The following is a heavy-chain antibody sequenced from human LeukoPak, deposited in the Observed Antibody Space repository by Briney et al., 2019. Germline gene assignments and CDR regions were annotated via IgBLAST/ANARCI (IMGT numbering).Heavy chain of an antibody. CDR2: IYHSGST. V-gene: IGHV4-38-2*02. CDR1: GYSISSGYY. CDR3: AREQVHGDYPPP. D-gene: IGHD4-17*01. J-gene: IGHJ5*02. Sequence: SETLSLTCAVSGYSISSGYYWGWIRQPPGKGLEWIGSIYHSGSTYYNPSLKSRVTISVDTSKNQFSLKLSSVTAADTAVYYCAREQVHGDYPPPRGQGTLVTVSS.